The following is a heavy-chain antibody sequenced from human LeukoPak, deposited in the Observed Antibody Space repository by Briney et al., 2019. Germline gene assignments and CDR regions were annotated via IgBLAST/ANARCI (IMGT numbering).Heavy chain of an antibody. CDR3: ARDYDFWSGPLEYYWFDP. Sequence: ASVKVSCKASGYTFTGYYMHWVRQAPGQGLEWMGWINPNSGGTNYAQKFQGRVTMTRDTSISTAYMELSRLRSDDTAVYYCARDYDFWSGPLEYYWFDPWGQGTLVTVSS. J-gene: IGHJ5*02. CDR2: INPNSGGT. CDR1: GYTFTGYY. D-gene: IGHD3-3*01. V-gene: IGHV1-2*02.